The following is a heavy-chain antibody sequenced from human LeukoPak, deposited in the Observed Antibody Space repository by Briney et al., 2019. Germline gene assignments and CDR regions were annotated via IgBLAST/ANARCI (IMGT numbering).Heavy chain of an antibody. CDR3: ARARGVVVIAPDY. CDR1: GGSISSGGYY. D-gene: IGHD2-21*01. J-gene: IGHJ4*02. CDR2: IYHSGST. V-gene: IGHV4-30-2*01. Sequence: PSETLSLTCTVSGGSISSGGYYWSWIRQPPGKGLEWIGYIYHSGSTYYNPSLKSRVTISVDRSKNQFSLKLSSVTAADTAVYYCARARGVVVIAPDYWGQGTLVTVSS.